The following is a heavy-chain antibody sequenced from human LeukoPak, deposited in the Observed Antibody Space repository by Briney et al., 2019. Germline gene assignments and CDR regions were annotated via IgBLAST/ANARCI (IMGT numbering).Heavy chain of an antibody. D-gene: IGHD4-11*01. CDR2: IRYDGSNN. Sequence: GGSLRLSCAASGFTFSRYGMHWVRQAPGKGLEGVAFIRYDGSNNYFTDSLKGRFTISRDNSKNTLYLQMNILRVEDTAVYYCARDGLAVTTFEYFFDYWGQGTLVTVS. J-gene: IGHJ4*02. CDR3: ARDGLAVTTFEYFFDY. CDR1: GFTFSRYG. V-gene: IGHV3-30*02.